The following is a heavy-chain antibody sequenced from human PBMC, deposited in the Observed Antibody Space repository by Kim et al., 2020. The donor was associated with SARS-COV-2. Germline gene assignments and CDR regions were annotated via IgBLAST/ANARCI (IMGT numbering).Heavy chain of an antibody. Sequence: GGSLRLSCAASGFTFSSYSMNWVRQAPGKGLEWVSSISSSSSYIYYADSVKGRFTISRDNAKNSLYLQMNSLRAEDTAVYYCARDERLAVAWDYWGQGTLVTVSS. CDR1: GFTFSSYS. V-gene: IGHV3-21*01. CDR3: ARDERLAVAWDY. D-gene: IGHD6-19*01. J-gene: IGHJ4*02. CDR2: ISSSSSYI.